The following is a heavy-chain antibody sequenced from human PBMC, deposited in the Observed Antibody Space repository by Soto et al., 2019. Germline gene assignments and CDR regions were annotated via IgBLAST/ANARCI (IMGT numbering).Heavy chain of an antibody. Sequence: RLSCAASGFTFSSYAMSWVRQAPGKGLEWVSAISGSGGSTYYADSVKGRFTISRDNSKNTLYLQMNSLRAEDTAVYYCAKAGYSYGYGTTIPTGGFDICGQGAMVTV. CDR1: GFTFSSYA. CDR3: AKAGYSYGYGTTIPTGGFDI. D-gene: IGHD5-18*01. V-gene: IGHV3-23*01. CDR2: ISGSGGST. J-gene: IGHJ3*02.